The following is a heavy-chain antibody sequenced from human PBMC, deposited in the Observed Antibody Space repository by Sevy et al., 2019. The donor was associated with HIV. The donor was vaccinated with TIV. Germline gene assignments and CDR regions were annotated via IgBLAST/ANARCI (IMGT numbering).Heavy chain of an antibody. V-gene: IGHV3-30-3*01. CDR2: ISYDGSNK. CDR1: GFTFSSYA. J-gene: IGHJ3*02. Sequence: QLGGSLRLSCAASGFTFSSYAMHWVRQAPGKGLEWVAVISYDGSNKYYADSVKGRFTISRDNSKNTLYLQMNSLRAEDTAVYYWAREGVGATTDAFDIWGQGTMVTVSS. CDR3: AREGVGATTDAFDI. D-gene: IGHD1-26*01.